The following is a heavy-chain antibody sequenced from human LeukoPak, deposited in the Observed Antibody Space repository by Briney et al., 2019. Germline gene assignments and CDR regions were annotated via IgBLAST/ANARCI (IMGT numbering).Heavy chain of an antibody. CDR1: GGSISSSNW. V-gene: IGHV4-4*02. D-gene: IGHD2-15*01. CDR3: ARRGCSGGICPFDY. CDR2: VYHSRGT. Sequence: SGTLSLTCAVSGGSISSSNWWSWVRQPPGKGLEWIGEVYHSRGTNYNPSLKSRVTISADKSKNQFSLNLSSVTAADTAVYHCARRGCSGGICPFDYWGQGTLVTVSS. J-gene: IGHJ4*02.